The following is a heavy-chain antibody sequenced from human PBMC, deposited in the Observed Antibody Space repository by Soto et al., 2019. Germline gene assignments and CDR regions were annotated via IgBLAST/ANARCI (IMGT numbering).Heavy chain of an antibody. D-gene: IGHD3-10*01. Sequence: GGSLRLSCAASGFTFDDYGMSWVRQAPGKGLEWVSGINWNGGSTGYADSVKGRFTISRDNAKNSLYLQMNSLRAEDTALYYCARLYGSGRTRRVRIDYWGQGTLVTVSS. CDR2: INWNGGST. CDR3: ARLYGSGRTRRVRIDY. J-gene: IGHJ4*02. V-gene: IGHV3-20*04. CDR1: GFTFDDYG.